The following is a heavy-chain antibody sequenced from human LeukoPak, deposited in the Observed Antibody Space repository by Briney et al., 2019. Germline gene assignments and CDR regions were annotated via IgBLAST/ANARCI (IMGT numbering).Heavy chain of an antibody. CDR2: ISYDGTTK. V-gene: IGHV3-30-3*01. CDR3: ARALYSSSWYLFGADY. Sequence: GGSLRLSCAASGFTFSNHWMHWVRQAPGKGLEWVAVISYDGTTKYYADSVKGRFTISRDNSRNTLYLQVNSLTAEDTAMYYCARALYSSSWYLFGADYWGQGTLVTVSS. D-gene: IGHD6-13*01. J-gene: IGHJ4*02. CDR1: GFTFSNHW.